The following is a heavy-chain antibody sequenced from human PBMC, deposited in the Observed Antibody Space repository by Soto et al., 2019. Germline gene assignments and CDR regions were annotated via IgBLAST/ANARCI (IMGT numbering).Heavy chain of an antibody. CDR3: ATEINCRDYEFRSGAIYYYYVMDV. V-gene: IGHV1-18*04. CDR1: GYTFTSYG. D-gene: IGHD3-3*01. Sequence: QVQLVQSGAEVKKPGASVKVSCKASGYTFTSYGISWVRQAPGQGLEWLGWISAYNGNTNYAQKLQGRVTMTTDTSTSPAYLELSSLRSDDTAVYYCATEINCRDYEFRSGAIYYYYVMDVWGQGTTVTVAS. J-gene: IGHJ6*02. CDR2: ISAYNGNT.